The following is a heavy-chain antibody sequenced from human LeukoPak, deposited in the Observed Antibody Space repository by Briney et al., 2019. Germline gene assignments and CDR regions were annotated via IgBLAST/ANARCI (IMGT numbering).Heavy chain of an antibody. J-gene: IGHJ4*02. CDR2: IYTSGAT. CDR1: GDSIRSCY. Sequence: SETLSLTCTVSGDSIRSCYWSWIRQPAGKGLEWIGRIYTSGATNYNPSLQSRVTMSLDTSKNQFSLKLSSVTAADTAVYYCATSLGRLLPIDYWGQGTLVTVSS. D-gene: IGHD1-26*01. CDR3: ATSLGRLLPIDY. V-gene: IGHV4-4*07.